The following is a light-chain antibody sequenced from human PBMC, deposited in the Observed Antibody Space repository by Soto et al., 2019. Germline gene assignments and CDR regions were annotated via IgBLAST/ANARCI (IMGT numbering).Light chain of an antibody. Sequence: EIVLTQSPGTLSLSPGERATLSCRASQTITTLAWYQRKPGQAPRLLIYRVSSRATGVPDRFSGSGSGTDYTLTISRLDPEDFAVYFCQLYGSSLVTFGQGTKVDI. CDR3: QLYGSSLVT. CDR1: QTITT. J-gene: IGKJ2*01. CDR2: RVS. V-gene: IGKV3-20*01.